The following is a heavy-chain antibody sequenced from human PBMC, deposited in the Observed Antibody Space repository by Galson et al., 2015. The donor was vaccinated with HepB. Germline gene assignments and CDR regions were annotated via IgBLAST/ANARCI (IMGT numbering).Heavy chain of an antibody. J-gene: IGHJ5*02. CDR1: GYTFTSYA. CDR3: ARGDENSSSWYWFDP. CDR2: INAGNGNT. Sequence: SVKVSCKASGYTFTSYAMHWVRQAPGQRLEWMGWINAGNGNTKYSQKFQGRVTITRDTSASTAYMELSSLRSEDTAVYYCARGDENSSSWYWFDPWGQGTLVTVSS. D-gene: IGHD6-13*01. V-gene: IGHV1-3*01.